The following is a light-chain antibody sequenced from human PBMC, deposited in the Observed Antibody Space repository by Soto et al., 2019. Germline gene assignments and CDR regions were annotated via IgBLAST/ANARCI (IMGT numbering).Light chain of an antibody. CDR2: RNN. CDR3: AACDDSLSGYV. V-gene: IGLV1-47*01. J-gene: IGLJ1*01. CDR1: SSNIGSNY. Sequence: QSVLTQPPSASWTPGQRVTISCSGSSSNIGSNYVYWYQQLPGTAPKLLIYRNNQLPSGVPDRFSGSKSGTSASLAISGLRSEDEADYYCAACDDSLSGYVFGTGTKLTVL.